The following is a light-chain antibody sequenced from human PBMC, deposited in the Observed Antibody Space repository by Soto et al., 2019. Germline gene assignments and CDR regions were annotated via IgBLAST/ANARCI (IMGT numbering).Light chain of an antibody. CDR1: QSISSY. CDR3: QQSYSTPVA. Sequence: DIQMTQSPSSLSASVGDRVTITCRASQSISSYLNWYQQKPGKAPKLLIYAASSLQSDVPSRFSGSGSGTAFTLPISRLQPEDFATYYCQQSYSTPVAFGQGTKLESK. CDR2: AAS. J-gene: IGKJ2*01. V-gene: IGKV1-39*01.